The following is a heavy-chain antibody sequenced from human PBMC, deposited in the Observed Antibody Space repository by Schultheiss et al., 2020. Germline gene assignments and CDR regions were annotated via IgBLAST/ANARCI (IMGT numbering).Heavy chain of an antibody. CDR1: GGSISSGGYY. D-gene: IGHD5-24*01. Sequence: SQTLSLTCAVSGGSISSGGYYWSWIRQHPGKGLEWIGYIYYSGSIYYNPSLKSRVTILIDTSKNQFSLKLTSVTAADTAVYYCARSNYRAFDIWGQGQWSPSPQ. CDR2: IYYSGSI. J-gene: IGHJ3*02. CDR3: ARSNYRAFDI. V-gene: IGHV4-31*11.